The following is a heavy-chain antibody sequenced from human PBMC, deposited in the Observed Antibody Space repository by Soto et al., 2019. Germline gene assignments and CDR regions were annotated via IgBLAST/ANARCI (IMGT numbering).Heavy chain of an antibody. CDR2: IMPIFGTP. J-gene: IGHJ5*02. CDR1: GGTFDSYV. V-gene: IGHV1-69*13. Sequence: ASVKVSCKASGGTFDSYVISWLRQAPGQGLEWMGGIMPIFGTPNYAQKCRGRVTISADESTSTAYLELSSLTSDDTAVYYCARVHSSGIFYFVDPWGQGTLVTVSS. CDR3: ARVHSSGIFYFVDP. D-gene: IGHD3-10*01.